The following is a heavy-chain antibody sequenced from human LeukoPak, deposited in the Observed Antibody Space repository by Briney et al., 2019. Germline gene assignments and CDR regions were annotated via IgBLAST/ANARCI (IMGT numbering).Heavy chain of an antibody. CDR2: IYYGGGT. V-gene: IGHV4-39*01. Sequence: SETLSLTFTVPGGSISSNIFYWDWIPQPPGEGLVGIGTIYYGGGTYYSSSLKRRIPISLDTSKNQFSLNLTSVTAADTAVYYCARRYGGTSGHFDYWGQGTLVTVSS. D-gene: IGHD4-23*01. CDR3: ARRYGGTSGHFDY. CDR1: GGSISSNIFY. J-gene: IGHJ4*02.